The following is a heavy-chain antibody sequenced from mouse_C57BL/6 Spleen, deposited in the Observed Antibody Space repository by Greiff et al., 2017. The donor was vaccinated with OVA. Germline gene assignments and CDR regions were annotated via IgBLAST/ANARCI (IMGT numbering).Heavy chain of an antibody. V-gene: IGHV5-4*01. CDR3: AREGIYYDYDYYAMDY. Sequence: VKLEESGGGLVKPGGSLKLSCAASGFTFSSYAMSWVRQTPEKRLEWVATISDGGSYTYYPDNVKGRFTISRDNAKNNLYLQMSHLKSEDTAMYYCAREGIYYDYDYYAMDYWGQGTSVTVSS. D-gene: IGHD2-4*01. J-gene: IGHJ4*01. CDR1: GFTFSSYA. CDR2: ISDGGSYT.